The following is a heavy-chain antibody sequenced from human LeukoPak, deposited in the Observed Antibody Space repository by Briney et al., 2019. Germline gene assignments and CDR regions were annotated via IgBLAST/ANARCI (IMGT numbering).Heavy chain of an antibody. D-gene: IGHD2-15*01. CDR3: TGQAALVAAENWFDP. Sequence: GGSLRLSCAASGFTFSGSTIHWVRQASGKGLEWVGSIRSKPNSYATTYAASLKGRFIISRDDSKNTVYLQMSSLEIEDTAVYYCTGQAALVAAENWFDPWGQGTLVTVSS. J-gene: IGHJ5*02. CDR2: IRSKPNSYAT. V-gene: IGHV3-73*01. CDR1: GFTFSGST.